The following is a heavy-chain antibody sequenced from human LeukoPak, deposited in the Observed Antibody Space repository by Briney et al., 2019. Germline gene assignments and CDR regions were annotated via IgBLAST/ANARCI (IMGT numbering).Heavy chain of an antibody. Sequence: GGSLRLSCAASGFTFDDYAMHWVRQAPGKGLEWVSGISWNSGSIGYADSAKGRFTISRDNAKNSLYLQMNSLRAEDTALYYCAKDKGQQRARGIDYWGQGTLVTVSS. CDR2: ISWNSGSI. V-gene: IGHV3-9*01. CDR3: AKDKGQQRARGIDY. J-gene: IGHJ4*02. D-gene: IGHD6-25*01. CDR1: GFTFDDYA.